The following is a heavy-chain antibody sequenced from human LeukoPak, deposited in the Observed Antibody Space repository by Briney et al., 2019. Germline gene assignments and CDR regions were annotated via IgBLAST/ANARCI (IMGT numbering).Heavy chain of an antibody. V-gene: IGHV3-23*01. CDR2: ISGSGGST. D-gene: IGHD3-10*01. CDR1: GFTFSSYA. Sequence: GGSLRLSCAASGFTFSSYAMSWVRQAPGKGLEWVSAISGSGGSTYYADSVKGRFTISRDNSKNTLYLQMNSLRAEDTAVYYCAKCYDYYGSGSYGDYWGRGTLVTVSS. CDR3: AKCYDYYGSGSYGDY. J-gene: IGHJ4*02.